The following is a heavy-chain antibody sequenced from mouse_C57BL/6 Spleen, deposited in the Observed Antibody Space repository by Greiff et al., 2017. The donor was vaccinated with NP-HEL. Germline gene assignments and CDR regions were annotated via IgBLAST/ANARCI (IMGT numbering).Heavy chain of an antibody. CDR1: GFTFSSYA. V-gene: IGHV5-4*01. CDR3: ARDEDSNYDY. D-gene: IGHD2-5*01. Sequence: EVMLVESGGGLVKPGGSLKLSCAASGFTFSSYAMSWVRQTPEKRLEWVATISDGGSYTYYPDNVKGRFTISRDNAKNNLYLQMSHLKSEDTARYYCARDEDSNYDYWGQGTTLTVSS. J-gene: IGHJ2*01. CDR2: ISDGGSYT.